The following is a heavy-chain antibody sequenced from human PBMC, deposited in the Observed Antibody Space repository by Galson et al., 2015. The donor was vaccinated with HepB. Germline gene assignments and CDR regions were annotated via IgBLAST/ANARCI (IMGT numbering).Heavy chain of an antibody. V-gene: IGHV3-48*04. CDR3: ATRRITMILHAY. Sequence: SLRLSCAASGITFSSYSMNWVRQAPGKGLEWVSYIISSSDTIYYADSVKGRFTISRDNSRNTLYLQLNNLRADDTAVYYCATRRITMILHAYWGRGTLVTVSS. J-gene: IGHJ4*02. D-gene: IGHD3-22*01. CDR2: IISSSDTI. CDR1: GITFSSYS.